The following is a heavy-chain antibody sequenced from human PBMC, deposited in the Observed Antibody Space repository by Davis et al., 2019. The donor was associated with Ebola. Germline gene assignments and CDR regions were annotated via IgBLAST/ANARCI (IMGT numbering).Heavy chain of an antibody. V-gene: IGHV3-23*01. D-gene: IGHD1-26*01. CDR1: GFTFSSYA. CDR2: ITGSDGST. Sequence: PGGSLRLSCAASGFTFSSYAMSWVRQAPGQGLVWVSGITGSDGSTYCADSVKGRFTISRDNAKNTLYLQMNSLRVEDTAVYYCARKTVGARDGAGTTDNAFDIWGQGTMVTVSS. J-gene: IGHJ3*02. CDR3: ARKTVGARDGAGTTDNAFDI.